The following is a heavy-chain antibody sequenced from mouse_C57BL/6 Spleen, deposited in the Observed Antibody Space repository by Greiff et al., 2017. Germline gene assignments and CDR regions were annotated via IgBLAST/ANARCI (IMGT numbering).Heavy chain of an antibody. J-gene: IGHJ1*03. Sequence: EVKLVESGEGLVKPGGSLKLSCAASGFTFSSYAMSWVRQTPEKRLEWVAYISSGGDYIYYADTVKGRFTISRDNARNTLYLQMSSLKSEDTAMYYCTREWYDYEGYWYFDVWGTGTTVTVSS. V-gene: IGHV5-9-1*02. CDR3: TREWYDYEGYWYFDV. D-gene: IGHD2-4*01. CDR2: ISSGGDYI. CDR1: GFTFSSYA.